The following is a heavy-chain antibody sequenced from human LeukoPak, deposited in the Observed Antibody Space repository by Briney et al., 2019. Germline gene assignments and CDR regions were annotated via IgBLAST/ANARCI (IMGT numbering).Heavy chain of an antibody. CDR1: GYTFTSYY. J-gene: IGHJ3*02. Sequence: ASVKVSCKASGYTFTSYYMHWVRQAPGQGLEWMGIINPSGGSTSYAQKFRGRVTMTRDTSTSTVYMELSSLRSEDTAVYYCALKWAYDSSGYCGAFDIWGQGTMVTVSS. V-gene: IGHV1-46*01. CDR2: INPSGGST. D-gene: IGHD3-22*01. CDR3: ALKWAYDSSGYCGAFDI.